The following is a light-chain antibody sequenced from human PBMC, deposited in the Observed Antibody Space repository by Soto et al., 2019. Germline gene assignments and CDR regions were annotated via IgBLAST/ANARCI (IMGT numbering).Light chain of an antibody. Sequence: QSALTQPASVSGSPGQSITISCTGTSSDVGSYNLVSWYQQHPGKAPKLMIYEVSNRPSGVSNRFSGSTSGNTASLTICGLQAEDEADYYCCSYAGSSTPNWVFGGGTKLPVL. V-gene: IGLV2-23*02. CDR1: SSDVGSYNL. J-gene: IGLJ3*02. CDR3: CSYAGSSTPNWV. CDR2: EVS.